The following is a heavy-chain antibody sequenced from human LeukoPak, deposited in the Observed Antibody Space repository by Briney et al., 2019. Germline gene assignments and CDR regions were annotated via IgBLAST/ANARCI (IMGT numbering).Heavy chain of an antibody. CDR1: GFTFSAST. CDR3: ARDRLPSDQDDFDY. Sequence: GRSLRLSCVASGFTFSASTMHWVRQAPGKGLEWVGVISYDEITKYYAGSVKGRFTISRDNSKNTLYLQMNSLRPEDTAVYYCARDRLPSDQDDFDYWGQGTLVTASS. V-gene: IGHV3-30*04. J-gene: IGHJ4*02. CDR2: ISYDEITK. D-gene: IGHD3-3*01.